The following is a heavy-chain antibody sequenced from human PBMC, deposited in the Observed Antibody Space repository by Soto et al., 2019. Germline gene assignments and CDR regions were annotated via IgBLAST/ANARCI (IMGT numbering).Heavy chain of an antibody. J-gene: IGHJ4*02. V-gene: IGHV3-11*06. CDR2: ISSSSSYT. D-gene: IGHD1-26*01. CDR3: ARVRRIGGATRGGSVAY. CDR1: GFTFSDYY. Sequence: QVQLVESGGGLVKPGGSLRLSCAASGFTFSDYYMSWIRQAPGKGLEWVSYISSSSSYTNYADSVKGRFTISRDNAKNSLYRQMNSLRAEDTAVYYCARVRRIGGATRGGSVAYWGQGTWSPSPQ.